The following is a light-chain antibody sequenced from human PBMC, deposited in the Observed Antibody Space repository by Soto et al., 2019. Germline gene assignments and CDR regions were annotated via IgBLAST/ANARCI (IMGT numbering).Light chain of an antibody. J-gene: IGLJ2*01. Sequence: ALTQPPSASGSPGQSVTISCTGTSSDVGGYNYVSWFQQHPGKAPKLMIDEVSKRPSGVPDRFSGSKSGNTASLTVSGLQAEDEADYYCTSYAGSNIWVFGGGTKLTVL. V-gene: IGLV2-8*01. CDR1: SSDVGGYNY. CDR3: TSYAGSNIWV. CDR2: EVS.